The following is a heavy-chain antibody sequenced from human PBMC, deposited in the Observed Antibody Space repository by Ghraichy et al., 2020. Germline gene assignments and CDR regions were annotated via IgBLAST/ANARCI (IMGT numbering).Heavy chain of an antibody. CDR1: GFTFSGYF. V-gene: IGHV3-21*01. Sequence: GGSLRLSCAASGFTFSGYFMNWVRQAPGKGLEWVSSISGSSSFIYYADSLKGRFTISRDNAKNSLYLQMNSLRADDTAVYYCVRDLSGCLSGWTGPFDYWGQGTLVTVSS. CDR2: ISGSSSFI. J-gene: IGHJ4*02. CDR3: VRDLSGCLSGWTGPFDY. D-gene: IGHD6-19*01.